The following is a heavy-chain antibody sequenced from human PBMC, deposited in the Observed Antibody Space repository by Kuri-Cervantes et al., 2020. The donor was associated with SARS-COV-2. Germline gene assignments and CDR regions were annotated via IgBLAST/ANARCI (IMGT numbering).Heavy chain of an antibody. J-gene: IGHJ4*02. CDR2: ISYDGSNK. V-gene: IGHV3-30*07. D-gene: IGHD1-26*01. Sequence: GGSLRLSCAASGFTFSSYAMHWVRQAPGKGLEWVAVISYDGSNKYYADSVKGRFTISRDNSKNTLYLQMNSLRDEDTAVYYCARDRWELPGGVDYWGQGTLVTVSS. CDR1: GFTFSSYA. CDR3: ARDRWELPGGVDY.